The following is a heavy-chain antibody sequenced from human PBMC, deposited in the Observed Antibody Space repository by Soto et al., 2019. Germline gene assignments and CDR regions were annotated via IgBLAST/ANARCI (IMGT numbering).Heavy chain of an antibody. V-gene: IGHV3-13*01. D-gene: IGHD6-13*01. CDR2: IGTAGDT. CDR3: ARALKAAAGTVSYYGMDV. Sequence: GGSLRLSWAASGFTFSSYDMHWVRQATGKGLEWVSAIGTAGDTYYPGSVKGRFTISRENAKNSLYLQMNSLRAEDTAVYYCARALKAAAGTVSYYGMDVWGQGTTVTVSS. CDR1: GFTFSSYD. J-gene: IGHJ6*02.